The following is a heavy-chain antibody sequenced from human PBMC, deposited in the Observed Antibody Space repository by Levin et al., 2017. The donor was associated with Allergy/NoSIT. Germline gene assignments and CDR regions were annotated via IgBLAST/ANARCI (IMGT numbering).Heavy chain of an antibody. J-gene: IGHJ4*02. CDR3: ARGAFYPDY. Sequence: GESLKISCAASGFTFSGYWMSWARQAPGKGLEWVANIKHDGSEKYYVDSVKGRFTISRDNAKNFLFPQMNSLRAEDTAVYYCARGAFYPDYWGQGTLVTVSS. D-gene: IGHD3-16*01. V-gene: IGHV3-7*04. CDR2: IKHDGSEK. CDR1: GFTFSGYW.